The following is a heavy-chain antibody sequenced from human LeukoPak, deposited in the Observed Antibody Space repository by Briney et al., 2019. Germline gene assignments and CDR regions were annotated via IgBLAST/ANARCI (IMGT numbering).Heavy chain of an antibody. J-gene: IGHJ3*02. V-gene: IGHV4-61*05. CDR1: GVSINVSITRHY. D-gene: IGHD3-3*01. CDR3: ARLSAAVHLGAFDI. Sequence: SETLSLTCAVSGVSINVSITRHYWGWIRQSPGKGLEWIGRISYSGTNYNPSLKRRVTISLDTSTTEYSLRLSSVTAADTAVYYCARLSAAVHLGAFDIWGQGTIVTVSS. CDR2: ISYSGT.